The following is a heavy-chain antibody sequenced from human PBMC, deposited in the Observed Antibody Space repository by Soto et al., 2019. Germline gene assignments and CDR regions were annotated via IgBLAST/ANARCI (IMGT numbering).Heavy chain of an antibody. CDR2: IHYSENI. Sequence: QVQLQGSGPGLVKPSETLSLTCTVSGGSITSYYWSWIRQSPGKGLEWIGYIHYSENIKYNPSLTSRVTISLDTPKNQFSLKLSSMTAADTAVYYCAAEGGSKTFWGQGILVTVSS. CDR1: GGSITSYY. D-gene: IGHD3-16*01. V-gene: IGHV4-59*01. J-gene: IGHJ4*02. CDR3: AAEGGSKTF.